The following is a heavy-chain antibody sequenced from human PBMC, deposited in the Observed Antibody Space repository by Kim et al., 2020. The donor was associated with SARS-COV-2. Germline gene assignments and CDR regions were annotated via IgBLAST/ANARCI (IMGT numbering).Heavy chain of an antibody. CDR2: T. J-gene: IGHJ1*01. D-gene: IGHD3-10*01. V-gene: IGHV3-11*03. Sequence: TNDAEAVKGRFTISRDNAKTALYLQMNSLKAEDTAVYYCARMSSRGYFQHWGQGTLVTVSS. CDR3: ARMSSRGYFQH.